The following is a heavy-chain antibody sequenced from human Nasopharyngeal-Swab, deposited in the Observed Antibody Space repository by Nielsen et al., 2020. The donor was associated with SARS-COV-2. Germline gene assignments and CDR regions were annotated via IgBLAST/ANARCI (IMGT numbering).Heavy chain of an antibody. CDR2: IYSGGSST. CDR3: AKDSQWLDAGFDY. J-gene: IGHJ4*02. V-gene: IGHV3-23*03. Sequence: GESLKISCAAAGFIFSDYYIDWVRQAPGKGLEWVSVIYSGGSSTYYADSVKGRFTISRDNSKNTLYLQMNSLRAEDTAVYYCAKDSQWLDAGFDYWGQGTLVTVSS. D-gene: IGHD6-19*01. CDR1: GFIFSDYY.